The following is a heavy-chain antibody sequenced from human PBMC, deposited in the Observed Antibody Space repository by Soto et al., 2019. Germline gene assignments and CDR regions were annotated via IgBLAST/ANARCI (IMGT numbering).Heavy chain of an antibody. V-gene: IGHV4-34*01. Sequence: QVQLQQWGAGLLKPSETLSLTCAVYGGSFTGYYWTWIRQTPGKGLEWIGEINYRGSTYYNPSLESRIRMAVHTSKNQFSLKLSSVPAADTAVYFCVRGQPHRITIFEVVIRSYDYGMDVWGQGTTVTVSS. D-gene: IGHD3-3*01. CDR2: INYRGST. CDR3: VRGQPHRITIFEVVIRSYDYGMDV. CDR1: GGSFTGYY. J-gene: IGHJ6*02.